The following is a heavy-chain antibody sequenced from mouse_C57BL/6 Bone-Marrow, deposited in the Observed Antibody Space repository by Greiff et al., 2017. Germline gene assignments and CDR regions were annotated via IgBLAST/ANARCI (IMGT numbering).Heavy chain of an antibody. CDR2: IYPTSGRT. D-gene: IGHD3-1*01. CDR1: GYTFTSYW. J-gene: IGHJ2*03. V-gene: IGHV1-55*01. CDR3: ARSGPRGRSFDY. Sequence: QVQLQQPGAELVKPGASVKMSCKASGYTFTSYWITWVKQRPGQGLEWIGDIYPTSGRTNYNEKFKSKAILTVDTSSNTAYMQLSSLTSEDSAVFYCARSGPRGRSFDYWGQGTSPTVSA.